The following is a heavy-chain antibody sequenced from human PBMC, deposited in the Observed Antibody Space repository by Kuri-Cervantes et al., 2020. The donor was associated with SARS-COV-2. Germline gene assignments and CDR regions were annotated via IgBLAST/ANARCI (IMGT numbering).Heavy chain of an antibody. J-gene: IGHJ4*02. CDR1: GFTFSSYA. CDR2: ISGSGGST. D-gene: IGHD2-2*01. CDR3: AKGFVPAAPRGDY. V-gene: IGHV3-23*01. Sequence: GESLKISCAASGFTFSSYAMSWVRQAPGKGLEWASAISGSGGSTYYADSVKGRFTISRDNSKNTLYLQMNSLRAEDTAVYYCAKGFVPAAPRGDYWGQGTLVTVSS.